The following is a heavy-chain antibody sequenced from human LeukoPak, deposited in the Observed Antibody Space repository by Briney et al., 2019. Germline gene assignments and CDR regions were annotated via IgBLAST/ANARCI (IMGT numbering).Heavy chain of an antibody. Sequence: PGGSLRLSRAASGFTVSSNYMSWVRQAPGKGLEWVSVIYSGGSTYYADSVKGRFTISRDNSKNTLYLQMNSLRAEDTAVYYCARGGYYRYFDYWGQGTLVTVSS. CDR1: GFTVSSNY. V-gene: IGHV3-53*01. D-gene: IGHD3-22*01. J-gene: IGHJ4*02. CDR2: IYSGGST. CDR3: ARGGYYRYFDY.